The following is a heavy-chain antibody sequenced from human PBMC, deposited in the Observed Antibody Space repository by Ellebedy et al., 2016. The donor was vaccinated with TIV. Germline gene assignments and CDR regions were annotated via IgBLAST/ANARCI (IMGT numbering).Heavy chain of an antibody. V-gene: IGHV4-34*01. D-gene: IGHD3-3*01. CDR1: GGSFSGYY. CDR3: ARESEMYYDFWTGSQRGNWFDP. Sequence: SETLSLTXAVYGGSFSGYYWSWIRHPPGKGLEWIGGINHNGNTNYNPSLKSRVTISIDTSKNQFSLRLSSVTAADTAVYYCARESEMYYDFWTGSQRGNWFDPWGQGTLVTVTS. CDR2: INHNGNT. J-gene: IGHJ5*02.